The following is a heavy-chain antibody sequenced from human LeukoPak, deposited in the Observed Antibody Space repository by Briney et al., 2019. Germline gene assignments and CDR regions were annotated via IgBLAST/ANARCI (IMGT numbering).Heavy chain of an antibody. CDR1: GFTFSSFA. Sequence: PGGSLRLSGAASGFTFSSFAMSWVLQAPGKGLEWVSAISGSGGSTYYADSVKGRFTISRDNSKNTLYLQMNSLRAEDTAVYYCAKGDIKVGAPNFDYWGQGTLVTVSS. D-gene: IGHD1-26*01. V-gene: IGHV3-23*01. J-gene: IGHJ4*02. CDR3: AKGDIKVGAPNFDY. CDR2: ISGSGGST.